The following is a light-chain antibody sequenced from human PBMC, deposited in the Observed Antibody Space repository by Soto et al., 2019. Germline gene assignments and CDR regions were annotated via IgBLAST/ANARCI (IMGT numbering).Light chain of an antibody. Sequence: EMVLTQSPGTLSLSPGERATLSGRASQSVSSSYLAWYQQKPGQAPRLLIYGASSRATGIPDRFSGSGSGTDFTLTISRLEPEDFAVYYCQQYGRSPLTVGGETKVEIK. V-gene: IGKV3-20*01. CDR3: QQYGRSPLT. J-gene: IGKJ4*01. CDR1: QSVSSSY. CDR2: GAS.